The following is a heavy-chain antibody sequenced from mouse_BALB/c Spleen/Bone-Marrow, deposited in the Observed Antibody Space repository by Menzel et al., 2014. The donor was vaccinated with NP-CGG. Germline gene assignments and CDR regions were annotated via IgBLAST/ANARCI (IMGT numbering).Heavy chain of an antibody. D-gene: IGHD2-3*01. CDR2: ILPGSGSS. V-gene: IGHV1-9*01. CDR1: GYTFSNYW. J-gene: IGHJ4*01. Sequence: QVQLQQSGAELMKPGASVKISCKATGYTFSNYWIEWIKQRPGHGLEWIGEILPGSGSSNYNEKLKGKATFTADTSSNTASMQLSSLNSEDSAVYSCARTVDGYSYVMASWVQGTSAPVSS. CDR3: ARTVDGYSYVMAS.